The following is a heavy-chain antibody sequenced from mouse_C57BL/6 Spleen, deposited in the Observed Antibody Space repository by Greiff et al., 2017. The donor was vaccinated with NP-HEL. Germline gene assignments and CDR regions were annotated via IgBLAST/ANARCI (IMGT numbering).Heavy chain of an antibody. Sequence: EVQGVESGEGLVKPGGSLKLSCAASGFTFSSYAMSWVRQTPEKRLEWVAYISSGGDYIYYADTVKGRFTISRDNARNTLYLQMSSLKSEDTAMYYGTREKYDYDRYYAMDYWGQGTSVTVSS. CDR1: GFTFSSYA. CDR2: ISSGGDYI. J-gene: IGHJ4*01. V-gene: IGHV5-9-1*02. CDR3: TREKYDYDRYYAMDY. D-gene: IGHD2-4*01.